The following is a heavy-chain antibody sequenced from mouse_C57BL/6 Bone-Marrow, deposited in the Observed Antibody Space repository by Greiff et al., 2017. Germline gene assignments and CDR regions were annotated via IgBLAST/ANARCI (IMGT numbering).Heavy chain of an antibody. V-gene: IGHV1-15*01. CDR1: GYTFTDYE. D-gene: IGHD2-2*01. CDR3: TRRGYDFWFAY. Sequence: QVQLKQSGAELVRPGASVTLSCKASGYTFTDYEMHWVKQTPVHGLEWIGAIYPETGGTDYNQKFKGKAILTADKSSSTAYMELRSLTSEDAAVYYCTRRGYDFWFAYWGQGTLVTVSA. J-gene: IGHJ3*01. CDR2: IYPETGGT.